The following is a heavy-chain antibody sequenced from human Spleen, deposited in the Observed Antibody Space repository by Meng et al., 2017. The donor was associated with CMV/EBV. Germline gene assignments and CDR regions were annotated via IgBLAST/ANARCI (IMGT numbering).Heavy chain of an antibody. J-gene: IGHJ4*02. CDR2: INPNSGGT. CDR1: GYTFTRNG. Sequence: ASVKVSCKASGYTFTRNGISWVRQAPGQGLEWMGWINPNSGGTKYAQKFQGRVTMSSDTSINTAYMELNSLISDDTAVYYCARDRCTAYWGQGTLVTVSS. V-gene: IGHV1-2*02. CDR3: ARDRCTAY. D-gene: IGHD3-16*02.